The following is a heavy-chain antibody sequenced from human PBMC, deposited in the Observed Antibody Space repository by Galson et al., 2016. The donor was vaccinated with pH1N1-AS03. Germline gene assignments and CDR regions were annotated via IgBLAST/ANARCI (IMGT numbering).Heavy chain of an antibody. CDR3: ARDAAYYYGMDV. V-gene: IGHV1-18*01. Sequence: SVKVSCKASGSTFTNYGVSWVRQAPGQGLEWMGGISSFNGYTTYAQKLQDRVTMTRDTSTSTAYMELRSLRSDDTAVYFCARDAAYYYGMDVWGQGTTVIVS. D-gene: IGHD6-25*01. CDR2: ISSFNGYT. CDR1: GSTFTNYG. J-gene: IGHJ6*02.